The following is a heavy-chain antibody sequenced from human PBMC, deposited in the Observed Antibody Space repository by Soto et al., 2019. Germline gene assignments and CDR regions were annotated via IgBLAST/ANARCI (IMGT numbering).Heavy chain of an antibody. V-gene: IGHV1-18*01. CDR2: ISAYSGST. CDR3: TRDRLTLTTSLIFDY. J-gene: IGHJ4*02. CDR1: GYTFTNYG. D-gene: IGHD4-4*01. Sequence: GASVKVSCEASGYTFTNYGIAWVRQAPGQGLEWMGWISAYSGSTDYAPKLQGRVTMTKDTSTSTVYMELRDLRSADTAVYYCTRDRLTLTTSLIFDYWGQGTLVTVSS.